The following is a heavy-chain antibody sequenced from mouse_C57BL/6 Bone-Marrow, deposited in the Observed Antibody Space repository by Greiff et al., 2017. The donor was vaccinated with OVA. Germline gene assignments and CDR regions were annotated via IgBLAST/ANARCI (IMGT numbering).Heavy chain of an antibody. Sequence: QVQLQQSGAELVKPGASVKMSCKASGYTFTTYPIEWMKQNHGKSLEWIGNFHPYNDDTKYNEKFKGKATLTVEKSSSTVYLELSRLTSEDSAVYECARPGDYDGDWFAYWGQGTLVTVSA. CDR2: FHPYNDDT. J-gene: IGHJ3*01. CDR3: ARPGDYDGDWFAY. V-gene: IGHV1-47*01. CDR1: GYTFTTYP. D-gene: IGHD2-4*01.